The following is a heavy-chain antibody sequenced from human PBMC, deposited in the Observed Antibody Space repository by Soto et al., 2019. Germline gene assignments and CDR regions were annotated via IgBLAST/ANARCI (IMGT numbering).Heavy chain of an antibody. V-gene: IGHV3-74*01. CDR3: LRDPRHWNEFADQ. CDR2: ISQDGAIA. Sequence: GGSLRLSCAASRFTFSSYGMHWVRQAPGKGLVWVSRISQDGAIATQADSVKGRFTISRDNAKNTLFLQMNSLRADDTAVYYSLRDPRHWNEFADQWGQGTLVTVSS. J-gene: IGHJ4*02. D-gene: IGHD1-1*01. CDR1: RFTFSSYG.